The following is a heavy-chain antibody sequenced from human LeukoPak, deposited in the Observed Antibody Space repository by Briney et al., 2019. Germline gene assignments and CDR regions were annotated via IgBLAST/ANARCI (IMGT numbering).Heavy chain of an antibody. Sequence: PSETLSLTCTVSGGSISSYYWSWIRQPPGKGLEWIGYIYYSGSTNYNPSLKSRVPISVDTSKNQFSLKLSSVTAADTAVHYCARAPASSYYYDSSGYYYSWLDPWGQGTLVTVSS. V-gene: IGHV4-59*01. CDR1: GGSISSYY. D-gene: IGHD3-22*01. J-gene: IGHJ5*02. CDR3: ARAPASSYYYDSSGYYYSWLDP. CDR2: IYYSGST.